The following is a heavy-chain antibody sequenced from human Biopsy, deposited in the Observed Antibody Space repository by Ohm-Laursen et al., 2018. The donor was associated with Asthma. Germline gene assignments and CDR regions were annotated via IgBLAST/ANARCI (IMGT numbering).Heavy chain of an antibody. CDR2: INSVFGAT. D-gene: IGHD2-2*01. CDR1: GGTFNTYV. V-gene: IGHV1-69*01. CDR3: ARKAGSCISRTCYSLDF. J-gene: IGHJ4*02. Sequence: SSVKVSCNSLGGTFNTYVIGWVRQAPGQGLEWMGGINSVFGATTYPQKFQDRATITADDSTSTVYMELSSLRSEDTAVYYCARKAGSCISRTCYSLDFWGQGTLVTFSS.